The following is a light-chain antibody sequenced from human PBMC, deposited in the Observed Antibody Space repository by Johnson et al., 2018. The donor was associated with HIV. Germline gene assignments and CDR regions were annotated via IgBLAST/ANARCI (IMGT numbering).Light chain of an antibody. Sequence: QSVLTQPPSVSAAPGQKVTISCSGSSSNIGNNYVSWYQQLPGTAPKLLMYEDNKRPSGIADRFSDTKSGTSATLGITGLQTGDEADYYCGTWDSGLSAHYVFGTGTKVTVL. J-gene: IGLJ1*01. V-gene: IGLV1-51*02. CDR1: SSNIGNNY. CDR3: GTWDSGLSAHYV. CDR2: EDN.